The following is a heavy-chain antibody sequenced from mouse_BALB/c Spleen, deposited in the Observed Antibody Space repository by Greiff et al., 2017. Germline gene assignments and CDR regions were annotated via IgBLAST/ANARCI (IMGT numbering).Heavy chain of an antibody. J-gene: IGHJ2*01. Sequence: EVMLVESGGGLVQPGGSLKLSCAASGFTFSSYGMSWVRQTPDKRLELVATINSNGGSTYYPDSVKGRFTISRDNAKNTLYLQMSSLKSEDTAMYYCARRFITTYFDYWGQGTTLTVSS. V-gene: IGHV5-6-3*01. CDR2: INSNGGST. D-gene: IGHD1-2*01. CDR1: GFTFSSYG. CDR3: ARRFITTYFDY.